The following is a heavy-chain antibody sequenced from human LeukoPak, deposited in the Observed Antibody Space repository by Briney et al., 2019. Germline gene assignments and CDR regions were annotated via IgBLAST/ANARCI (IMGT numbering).Heavy chain of an antibody. J-gene: IGHJ4*02. Sequence: GGSLRLSCTTSGFPFSDYSMNWVRQAPGKGLEWISYIGSSSGNTKYADSVKGRFTISADNARNSLYLQMDSLRGEYTAVYYCARDHNYAFDNWSQGTLVSVSS. D-gene: IGHD1-1*01. V-gene: IGHV3-48*04. CDR1: GFPFSDYS. CDR2: IGSSSGNT. CDR3: ARDHNYAFDN.